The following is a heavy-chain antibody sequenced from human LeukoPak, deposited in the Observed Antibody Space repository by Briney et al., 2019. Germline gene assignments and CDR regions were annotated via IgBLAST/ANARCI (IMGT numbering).Heavy chain of an antibody. V-gene: IGHV1-69*06. D-gene: IGHD5-18*01. CDR1: GGTFSRSG. CDR2: IIPLFGTA. Sequence: ASVKVSCKASGGTFSRSGFSWVRQAPGQGLEWMGGIIPLFGTANYAQKFQHRVTITADKSTNTAYMEFSSLRSADTAVYYCARGVFSTYSYGFDNFQDWGQGTLVTVSS. CDR3: ARGVFSTYSYGFDNFQD. J-gene: IGHJ4*02.